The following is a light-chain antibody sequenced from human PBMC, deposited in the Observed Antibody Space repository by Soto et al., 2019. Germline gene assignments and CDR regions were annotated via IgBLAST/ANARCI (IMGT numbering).Light chain of an antibody. CDR2: LNSDGSH. J-gene: IGLJ3*02. V-gene: IGLV4-69*01. CDR1: SGHSSYA. CDR3: QAWGTGIQV. Sequence: QPVLTQSPSASASLGASVKLTCTLSSGHSSYAIAWHQQQPEKGPRYLMKLNSDGSHSKGYGIPDRFSGSSSGAERYLTISSLQSEDDADYYCQAWGTGIQVFGGGTKLTV.